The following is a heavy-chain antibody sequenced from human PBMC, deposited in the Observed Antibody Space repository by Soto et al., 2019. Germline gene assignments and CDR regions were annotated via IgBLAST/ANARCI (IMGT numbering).Heavy chain of an antibody. CDR1: GYTLTELS. J-gene: IGHJ4*02. D-gene: IGHD3-10*01. V-gene: IGHV1-24*01. CDR2: FDPEDGET. Sequence: ASVKVSCKVSGYTLTELSMHWVRQAPGKGLEWMGGFDPEDGETIYAQKFQGRVTMTEDTSTDTAYMELSSLRSEDTAVYYCATDSPINGGGRFGELPMIDYWGQGTLVTVSS. CDR3: ATDSPINGGGRFGELPMIDY.